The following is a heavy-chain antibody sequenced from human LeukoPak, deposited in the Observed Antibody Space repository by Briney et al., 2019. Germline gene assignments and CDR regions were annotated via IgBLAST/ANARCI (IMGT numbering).Heavy chain of an antibody. J-gene: IGHJ4*02. CDR1: GGSFSGYY. D-gene: IGHD3-16*01. V-gene: IGHV4-34*01. Sequence: SETPSLTCAVYGGSFSGYYWSWIRQPPGKGLEWIGEINHSGSTNYNPSLKSRVTISVDTSKNQFSLKLSSVTAADTAVYYCARDRDSSLVDYWGQGTLVTVSS. CDR3: ARDRDSSLVDY. CDR2: INHSGST.